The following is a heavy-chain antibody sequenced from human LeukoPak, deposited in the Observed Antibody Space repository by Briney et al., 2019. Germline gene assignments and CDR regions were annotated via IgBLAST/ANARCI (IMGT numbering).Heavy chain of an antibody. J-gene: IGHJ4*02. D-gene: IGHD4-17*01. CDR1: GFTFSSYA. CDR2: ISGSGGST. V-gene: IGHV3-23*01. Sequence: GGSLRLSCAASGFTFSSYAMSWVRQAPGKGLEWVSAISGSGGSTYYADSVKGRFTISRDNSKNTLYLQMNSLRAEDTAVYYCAKDATRSDYGDGLIDYWGQGTLVTVSS. CDR3: AKDATRSDYGDGLIDY.